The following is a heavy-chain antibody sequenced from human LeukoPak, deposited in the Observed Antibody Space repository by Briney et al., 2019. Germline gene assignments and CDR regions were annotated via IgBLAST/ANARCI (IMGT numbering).Heavy chain of an antibody. CDR2: IYHSGST. J-gene: IGHJ5*02. CDR3: AREVNLVATTNWFDP. CDR1: GYSISSGYY. V-gene: IGHV4-38-2*02. D-gene: IGHD5-12*01. Sequence: TASETLSLTCTVSGYSISSGYYWGWIRQPPGKWLEGIGSIYHSGSTYYNPSLKSRVTISVDTSKNQFSLKLSSVTAADTAVYYCAREVNLVATTNWFDPWGQGTLVTVSS.